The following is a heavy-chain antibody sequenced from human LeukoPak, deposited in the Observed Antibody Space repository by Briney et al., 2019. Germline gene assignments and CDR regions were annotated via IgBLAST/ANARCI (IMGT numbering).Heavy chain of an antibody. J-gene: IGHJ3*02. CDR3: AKSFDSSGYYYVAFDI. D-gene: IGHD3-22*01. CDR1: GFTFSSYG. V-gene: IGHV3-30*02. CDR2: IRYDGSNK. Sequence: PGGSLRLSCAASGFTFSSYGMHWVRQAPGKGLEWVAFIRYDGSNKYYADSVKGRFTISRDNSKNTLYLQMNSLRAEDTAVYYCAKSFDSSGYYYVAFDIWGQGTMVTVSS.